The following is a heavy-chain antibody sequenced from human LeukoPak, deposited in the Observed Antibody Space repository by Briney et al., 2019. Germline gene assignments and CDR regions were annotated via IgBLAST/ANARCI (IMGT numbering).Heavy chain of an antibody. D-gene: IGHD1-26*01. CDR2: IKQDGSEK. CDR1: GFTFSSYW. J-gene: IGHJ4*02. CDR3: ARDKIVGATYFDY. V-gene: IGHV3-7*01. Sequence: GGSLRLSCVVSGFTFSSYWMSWVRQAPGKGLEWVANIKQDGSEKYYVDSVKGRFTISRDNAKNSLYLQMNSLRAEDTAVYYCARDKIVGATYFDYWGQGTLVTVSS.